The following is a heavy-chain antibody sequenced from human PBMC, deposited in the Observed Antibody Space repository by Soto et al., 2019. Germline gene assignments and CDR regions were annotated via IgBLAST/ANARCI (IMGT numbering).Heavy chain of an antibody. D-gene: IGHD1-26*01. CDR3: AKDLKLQPLLYYYYGMDV. J-gene: IGHJ6*02. CDR2: ISGSGGST. Sequence: GVSLRVSCAASGFPFGSYWIHWVRQAPGKRLEWVSAISGSGGSTYYADSVKGRFTISRDNSKNTLYLQMNSLRAEDTAVYYCAKDLKLQPLLYYYYGMDVWGQRTTVTVSS. V-gene: IGHV3-23*01. CDR1: GFPFGSYW.